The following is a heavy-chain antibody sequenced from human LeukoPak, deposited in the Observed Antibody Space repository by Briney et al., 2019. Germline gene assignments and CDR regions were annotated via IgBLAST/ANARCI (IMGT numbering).Heavy chain of an antibody. V-gene: IGHV1-18*01. J-gene: IGHJ6*03. CDR3: ARGPEPSIVVVPAAVYYYYYYMDV. CDR1: GYTFTSYG. CDR2: ISAYNGNT. Sequence: GASVKVSCKASGYTFTSYGISWVRQAPGQGLEWMGWISAYNGNTNYAQKLQGRVTMTTDTSTSTAYMELRSLRSDDTAVYYCARGPEPSIVVVPAAVYYYYYYMDVWGKGTTVTISS. D-gene: IGHD2-2*01.